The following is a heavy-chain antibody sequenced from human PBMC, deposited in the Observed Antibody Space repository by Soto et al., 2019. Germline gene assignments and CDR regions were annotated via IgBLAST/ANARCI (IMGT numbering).Heavy chain of an antibody. Sequence: GGSLRLSCAASGFTFSSSGMSWVRQTAGKGLEWVSAISGSGVSTYYADSVKGRFTISRDNSKNTLYLQMNSLRAEDTAVYYCAKSGEVYYYYYYYMDVSGKGTTVTVSS. CDR1: GFTFSSSG. CDR3: AKSGEVYYYYYYYMDV. V-gene: IGHV3-23*01. J-gene: IGHJ6*03. D-gene: IGHD3-10*01. CDR2: ISGSGVST.